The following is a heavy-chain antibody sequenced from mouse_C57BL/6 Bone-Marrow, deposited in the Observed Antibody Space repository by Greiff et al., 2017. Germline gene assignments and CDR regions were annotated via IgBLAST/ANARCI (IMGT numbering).Heavy chain of an antibody. Sequence: VQLQQPGAELVKPGASVKLSCKASGYTFTSYWMDWVKQRPGRGLEWIGRIVPNSGGTKYNEKFKSKATLTADKPSSTAYMQLSSLTSEDSAVYYCARRREGDLYWDCGGWGTGTTVTVSS. CDR3: ARRREGDLYWDCGG. D-gene: IGHD2-13*01. V-gene: IGHV1-72*01. CDR2: IVPNSGGT. CDR1: GYTFTSYW. J-gene: IGHJ1*03.